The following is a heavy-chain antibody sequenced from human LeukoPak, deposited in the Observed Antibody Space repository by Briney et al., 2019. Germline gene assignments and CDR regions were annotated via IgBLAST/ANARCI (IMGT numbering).Heavy chain of an antibody. Sequence: PSETLSLTXTVSGGSLSSYYWSWIRQPPGKGLEWIGYIYYSGSTNYNPSLKSRVTISVDTSKNQFSLKLSSVTAADTAVYYCARDARVIGAFDIWGQGTMVTVSS. D-gene: IGHD2/OR15-2a*01. V-gene: IGHV4-59*01. CDR1: GGSLSSYY. CDR3: ARDARVIGAFDI. CDR2: IYYSGST. J-gene: IGHJ3*02.